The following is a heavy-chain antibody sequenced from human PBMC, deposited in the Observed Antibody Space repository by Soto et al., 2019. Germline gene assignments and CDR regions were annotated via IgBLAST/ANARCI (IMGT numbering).Heavy chain of an antibody. J-gene: IGHJ4*02. V-gene: IGHV1-18*01. CDR1: GYTFTSYG. Sequence: QVQLVQSGAEVKKPGASVKVSCKASGYTFTSYGISWVRQAPGQGLEWMGWISAYNGNTNYAQKLQGRVTMTTDTSPSTAYMERRSLRFDDTAVYYWARDILVRGVIIHYFDYRGQGTLVTVSS. D-gene: IGHD3-10*01. CDR2: ISAYNGNT. CDR3: ARDILVRGVIIHYFDY.